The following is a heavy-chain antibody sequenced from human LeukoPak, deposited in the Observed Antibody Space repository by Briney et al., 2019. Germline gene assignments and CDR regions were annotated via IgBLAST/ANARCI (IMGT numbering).Heavy chain of an antibody. CDR3: ARRGDSYGRFDY. D-gene: IGHD5-18*01. J-gene: IGHJ4*02. V-gene: IGHV5-51*01. CDR2: ISPGDSDT. CDR1: GYNSTNYW. Sequence: GESLKISCKASGYNSTNYWISWVGRLPGKGLEGLGVISPGDSDTRYSPSCQGQVSMSADKYICTAYLQWSSLKPSDTAMYYCARRGDSYGRFDYWGQGILVTVSS.